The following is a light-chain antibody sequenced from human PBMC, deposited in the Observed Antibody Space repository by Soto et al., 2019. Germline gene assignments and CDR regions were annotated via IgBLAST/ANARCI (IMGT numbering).Light chain of an antibody. CDR1: LNVNSY. CDR3: QQRQYWPPIT. V-gene: IGKV3-11*01. Sequence: VLTRAPATLSLSPGERATLSCRASLNVNSYLAWYQQQPGHAPRLLIYDASNSAAAIPAKFSGSGSGTDFTLTISSLEPEDFAIYYCQQRQYWPPITFGQGTRLEIK. CDR2: DAS. J-gene: IGKJ5*01.